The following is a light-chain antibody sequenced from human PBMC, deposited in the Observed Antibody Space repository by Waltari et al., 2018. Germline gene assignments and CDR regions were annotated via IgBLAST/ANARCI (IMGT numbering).Light chain of an antibody. Sequence: QSVLTPPPSAAGSPGQRVTIFCSGSSSNIGSNVVTWYQQFPGKAPKLLIDRSDQRPSGVPDRFSGSKSGTSASLAISGLHPEDEADYYCAAWDDSLRGHWVFGGGTKVTVL. CDR2: RSD. CDR3: AAWDDSLRGHWV. V-gene: IGLV1-44*01. CDR1: SSNIGSNV. J-gene: IGLJ3*02.